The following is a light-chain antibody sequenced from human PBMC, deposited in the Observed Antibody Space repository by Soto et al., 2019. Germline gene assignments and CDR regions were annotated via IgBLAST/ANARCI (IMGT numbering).Light chain of an antibody. CDR1: QSVGSY. Sequence: EIVLTQSPVTLSLSPGERATLSCRASQSVGSYFAWYQQKPGQAPRLLIYAASSRATGIPARFSGSGSGTDFTLTISSLEPEDFAVYYCQQRSDWPATFGGGTRVEIK. J-gene: IGKJ4*01. CDR2: AAS. V-gene: IGKV3-11*01. CDR3: QQRSDWPAT.